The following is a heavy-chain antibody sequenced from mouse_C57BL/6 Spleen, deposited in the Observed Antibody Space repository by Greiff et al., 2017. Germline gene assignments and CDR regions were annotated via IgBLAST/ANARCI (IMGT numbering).Heavy chain of an antibody. CDR3: ASPYYGSSYWFAY. Sequence: VQLKQSVAELVRPGASVKLSCTASGFNIKNTYMHWVKQRPEQGLEWIGRIDPANGNTKYAPKFQGKATIPADTSSNTAYLQLRSLTSEDTSIYYCASPYYGSSYWFAYWGQGTLVTVSA. CDR1: GFNIKNTY. D-gene: IGHD1-1*01. CDR2: IDPANGNT. V-gene: IGHV14-3*01. J-gene: IGHJ3*01.